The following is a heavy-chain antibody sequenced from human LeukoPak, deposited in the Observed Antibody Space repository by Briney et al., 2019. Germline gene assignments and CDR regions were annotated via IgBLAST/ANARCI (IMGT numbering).Heavy chain of an antibody. D-gene: IGHD3-3*01. V-gene: IGHV3-7*05. J-gene: IGHJ4*02. CDR3: ARGFSLGD. CDR1: GFTFSDFW. CDR2: IKEGGSDK. Sequence: GGSLRLSCAASGFTFSDFWMSWVRQAPGKGLEWVANIKEGGSDKKYGDSVRGRFTISRDSAKNSLYLQMNSLRAEDTAVYYCARGFSLGDWGQGTLVTVSS.